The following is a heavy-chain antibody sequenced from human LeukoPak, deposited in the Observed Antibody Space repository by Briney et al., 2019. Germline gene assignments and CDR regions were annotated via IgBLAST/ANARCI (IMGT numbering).Heavy chain of an antibody. CDR2: ISSSGSAI. J-gene: IGHJ4*02. D-gene: IGHD6-19*01. V-gene: IGHV3-48*03. CDR1: GFTFSSYE. Sequence: PGGSLRLSCAASGFTFSSYEMNWVRQAPGKGLEWVSKISSSGSAIYYAVSVKGRFTISRDNAKSSLYLQMNSLRVEGTAVYYCARGGSLGYWGQGTLVTVSS. CDR3: ARGGSLGY.